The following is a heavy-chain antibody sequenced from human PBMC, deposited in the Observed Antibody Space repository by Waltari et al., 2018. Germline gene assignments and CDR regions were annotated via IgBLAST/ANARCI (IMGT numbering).Heavy chain of an antibody. J-gene: IGHJ5*02. CDR1: GYTFTNYA. D-gene: IGHD2-2*01. CDR2: ITTNTGNP. V-gene: IGHV7-4-1*02. CDR3: AREVVPPAKIVVNWFDP. Sequence: QVQLVQSGSELKKPGASVKVSCKASGYTFTNYAINWVRQAPGQGLELMGWITTNTGNPTYTQGFAGRFVFSLDTSVSTAYLQINDLKAEDTAMYYCAREVVPPAKIVVNWFDPWGQGTQVTVSS.